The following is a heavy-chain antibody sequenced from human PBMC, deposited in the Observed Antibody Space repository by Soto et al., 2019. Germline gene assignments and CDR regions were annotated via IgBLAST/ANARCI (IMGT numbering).Heavy chain of an antibody. CDR3: ARSGTVSIVVVIWDFDY. J-gene: IGHJ4*02. V-gene: IGHV1-69*06. D-gene: IGHD3-22*01. Sequence: SVKVSCKASGGTFSSYAISWVRQAPGQGLEWMGGIIPIFGTANYAQKFQGRVTITADKSTSTAYMELSSLRSDDTAVYYCARSGTVSIVVVIWDFDYWGQGTLVTVSS. CDR2: IIPIFGTA. CDR1: GGTFSSYA.